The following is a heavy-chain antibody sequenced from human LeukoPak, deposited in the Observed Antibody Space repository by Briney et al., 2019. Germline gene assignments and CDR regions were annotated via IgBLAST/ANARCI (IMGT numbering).Heavy chain of an antibody. CDR3: AREIVDSISSSWYLDL. D-gene: IGHD6-6*01. CDR1: GFTFSSSD. CDR2: IGRGGDT. V-gene: IGHV3-13*01. Sequence: GGSLRLSCAPSGFTFSSSDMHWVRHATGKGLEWVSAIGRGGDTYYPDSVEGRFTISRENAKNSLYLQMNNLRAGDTAVYYCAREIVDSISSSWYLDLWGRGTLVTVSS. J-gene: IGHJ2*01.